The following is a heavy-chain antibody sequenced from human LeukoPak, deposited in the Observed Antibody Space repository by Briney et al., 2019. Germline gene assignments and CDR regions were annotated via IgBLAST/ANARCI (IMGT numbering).Heavy chain of an antibody. CDR3: AKILYSGSYYSAFDI. CDR2: IYTSGDT. V-gene: IGHV4-4*07. Sequence: SETLSLTCTVSGGSISSYYWSWIRQPAGKGLEWIGRIYTSGDTNYNPSLKSRVPMSVDTSKNQFSLTLSSVTAADTAVYYCAKILYSGSYYSAFDIWGQGTMVIVSS. D-gene: IGHD1-26*01. CDR1: GGSISSYY. J-gene: IGHJ3*02.